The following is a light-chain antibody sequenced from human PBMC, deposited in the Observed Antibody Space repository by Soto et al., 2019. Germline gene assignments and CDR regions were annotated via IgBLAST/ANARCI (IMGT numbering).Light chain of an antibody. CDR2: EVS. CDR3: SSYTSGSTVV. Sequence: QPVLTQPASVSGSPGQSIPISCTGTSSDVGGYNYVSWYQQHPRNAPKLMIDEVSNRTSGVSNRFSGCKSGNTASLTIYGLPAEDEADYYCSSYTSGSTVVYGGGTKLTVL. CDR1: SSDVGGYNY. V-gene: IGLV2-14*01. J-gene: IGLJ2*01.